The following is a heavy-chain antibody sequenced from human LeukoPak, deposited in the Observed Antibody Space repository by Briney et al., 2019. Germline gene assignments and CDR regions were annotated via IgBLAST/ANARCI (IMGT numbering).Heavy chain of an antibody. CDR1: GFTFSTYW. CDR3: ARGVGSSSGWYHFDP. D-gene: IGHD6-19*01. J-gene: IGHJ5*02. V-gene: IGHV3-7*02. CDR2: IKQDGSEK. Sequence: GGSLRLSCAASGFTFSTYWMSWVRQAPGKGLEWVANIKQDGSEKYYVGSVKGRFTISRDNAKNSMYLQMNSLRDEDTAVYYCARGVGSSSGWYHFDPWGQGTLVTVSS.